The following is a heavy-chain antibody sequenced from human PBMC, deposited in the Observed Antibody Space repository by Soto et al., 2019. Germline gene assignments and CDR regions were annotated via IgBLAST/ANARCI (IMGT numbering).Heavy chain of an antibody. CDR2: IYYSGST. V-gene: IGHV4-59*01. CDR3: ARDKATVTKFGYYYYGMDV. CDR1: GGSISSYY. J-gene: IGHJ6*02. D-gene: IGHD4-17*01. Sequence: QVQLQESGPGLVKPSETLFLTCTVSGGSISSYYWSWIRQPPGKGLEWIGYIYYSGSTNYNPSLKSRVTISVDTSKNQFSLKLSSVTAADTAVYYCARDKATVTKFGYYYYGMDVWGQGTTVTVSS.